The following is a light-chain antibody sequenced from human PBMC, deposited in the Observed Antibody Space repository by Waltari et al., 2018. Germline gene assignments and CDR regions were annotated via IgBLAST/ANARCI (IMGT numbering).Light chain of an antibody. J-gene: IGLJ1*01. V-gene: IGLV1-44*01. CDR1: SSRIGRNP. CDR3: AAWVDSLYGCF. Sequence: QSVLTQPPAASGTPGQTVSISCSGSSSRIGRNPVSWYQFLPGAAPRLPIHTASQRPSGVPDRFSASRSGTSSSLAISGLQFEDAAEYYCAAWVDSLYGCFFGTGTRVTVL. CDR2: TAS.